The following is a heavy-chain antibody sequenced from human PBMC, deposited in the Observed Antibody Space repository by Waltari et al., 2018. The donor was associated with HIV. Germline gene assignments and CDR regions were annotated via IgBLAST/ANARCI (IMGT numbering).Heavy chain of an antibody. CDR3: ARETFFMVRGVSPYYVFNGVDV. D-gene: IGHD3-10*01. V-gene: IGHV4-61*02. Sequence: VQLVESGPGLVKPPQPPSLTSPLAGGFVFDRNFLCCWLHHPAGKAPEWIGRAYVTGATNYSPSLRGRVSISVDTSKRQISLRLTSVTAADTAVYYCARETFFMVRGVSPYYVFNGVDVWGRGTTVTVSS. CDR2: AYVTGAT. CDR1: GGFVFDRNFL. J-gene: IGHJ6*02.